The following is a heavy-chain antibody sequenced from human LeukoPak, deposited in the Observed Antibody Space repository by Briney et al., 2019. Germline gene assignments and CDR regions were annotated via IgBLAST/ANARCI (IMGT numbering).Heavy chain of an antibody. J-gene: IGHJ4*02. CDR2: IRNKANNYVT. CDR1: GFTFSVSA. Sequence: GGSLRLSCAASGFTFSVSAMYWVRQASGKGLEWIGRIRNKANNYVTAYAASVKGRFTISREDSKNTAYLQMNSLKTEDTAVYYCTYTSSSGVVYWGQGTLVTVSS. V-gene: IGHV3-73*01. D-gene: IGHD6-6*01. CDR3: TYTSSSGVVY.